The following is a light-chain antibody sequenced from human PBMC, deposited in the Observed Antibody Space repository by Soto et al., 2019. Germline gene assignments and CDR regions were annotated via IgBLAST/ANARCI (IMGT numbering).Light chain of an antibody. CDR1: QSISSTH. V-gene: IGKV3-20*01. Sequence: EIVLTQSPDTLSLSPGERATLSCRASQSISSTHLVWYQQKPGQAPSLLIFGASSRATGIPDRFSGSGSGTDFTLIISRLEPEDFAVYYCQQYATSPATFGQGTKVAIK. CDR3: QQYATSPAT. CDR2: GAS. J-gene: IGKJ1*01.